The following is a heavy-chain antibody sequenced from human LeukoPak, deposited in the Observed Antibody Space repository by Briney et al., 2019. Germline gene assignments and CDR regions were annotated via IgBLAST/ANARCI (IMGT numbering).Heavy chain of an antibody. D-gene: IGHD5-18*01. Sequence: GGSLRLSCAASGFTFGSYEMNWVRQAPGKGLEWVSYISGSGSTIYYADSMKKGRFTISRDNAKTSLYLQMNSLRAEDTAVYYCARDLSGVTGYTYGRGIDYWGQGTLVTVSS. J-gene: IGHJ4*02. V-gene: IGHV3-48*03. CDR1: GFTFGSYE. CDR3: ARDLSGVTGYTYGRGIDY. CDR2: ISGSGSTI.